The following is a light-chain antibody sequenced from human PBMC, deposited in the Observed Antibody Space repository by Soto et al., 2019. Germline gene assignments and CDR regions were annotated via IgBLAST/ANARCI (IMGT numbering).Light chain of an antibody. J-gene: IGKJ3*01. Sequence: IQLTQSPSSLSASVGDRVTITCRASQGISSFLAWYHQKPGKDPKLLIYAATTLQSGVPSRFSGSGSGTDFTLTISSLQPEDFGTYYCQQLDSYPLTFGHGTKVDI. V-gene: IGKV1-9*01. CDR1: QGISSF. CDR2: AAT. CDR3: QQLDSYPLT.